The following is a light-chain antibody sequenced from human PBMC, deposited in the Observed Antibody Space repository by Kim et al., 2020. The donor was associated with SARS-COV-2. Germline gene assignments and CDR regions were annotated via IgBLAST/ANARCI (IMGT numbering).Light chain of an antibody. V-gene: IGLV1-44*01. CDR1: SSNIGGNT. J-gene: IGLJ2*01. CDR3: AAWDDSLNGPV. Sequence: QPVLTQPPSASGTPGQKVTISCSGSSSNIGGNTVNWYQQLPGTAPKVLLYGVNQRPSGVPDRFSGSKSGPSASLAISGLQSEDEADYYCAAWDDSLNGPVFGGGTQLTVL. CDR2: GVN.